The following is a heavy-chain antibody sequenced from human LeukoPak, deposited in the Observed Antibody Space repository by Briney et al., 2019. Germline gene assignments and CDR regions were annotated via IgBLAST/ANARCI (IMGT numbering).Heavy chain of an antibody. CDR2: IHHSGST. CDR1: GYSISSGYY. J-gene: IGHJ4*02. CDR3: ARTHYYGSGAVDY. D-gene: IGHD3-10*01. V-gene: IGHV4-38-2*01. Sequence: PSETLSLTCAVSGYSISSGYYWGWIRQPPGKGLEWIGSIHHSGSTYYNPSLKSRVTISVDTSKNQFSLKLSSVTAADTAVYYCARTHYYGSGAVDYWGQGTLVTVSS.